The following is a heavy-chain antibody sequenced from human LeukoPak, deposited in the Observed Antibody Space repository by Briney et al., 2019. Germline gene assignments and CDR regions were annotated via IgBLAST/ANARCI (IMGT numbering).Heavy chain of an antibody. D-gene: IGHD3-3*01. J-gene: IGHJ5*02. V-gene: IGHV4-59*01. CDR2: IYYSGST. CDR3: ARAIFWSGYRFDP. Sequence: SESLSLTCTVSGGSISSYYWSWIRQPPGKGLEWIGYIYYSGSTNYNPSLKSRVTISVDTSKNQFSLKLSSVTAADTAVYYCARAIFWSGYRFDPWGQGTLVTVSS. CDR1: GGSISSYY.